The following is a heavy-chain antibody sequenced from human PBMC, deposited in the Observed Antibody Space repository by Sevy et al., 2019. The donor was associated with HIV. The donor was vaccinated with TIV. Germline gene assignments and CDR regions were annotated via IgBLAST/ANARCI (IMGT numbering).Heavy chain of an antibody. CDR1: GYTFTGYY. CDR3: ARAYSGSYLPWFDP. D-gene: IGHD1-26*01. V-gene: IGHV1-2*04. Sequence: ASVKVSCKASGYTFTGYYMHWVRQAPGQGLEWMGWINPNSGGTNYAQKFQGWVTMTRDTSISTAYMELSRLRSDDTAVYHCARAYSGSYLPWFDPWGQGTLVTVSS. J-gene: IGHJ5*02. CDR2: INPNSGGT.